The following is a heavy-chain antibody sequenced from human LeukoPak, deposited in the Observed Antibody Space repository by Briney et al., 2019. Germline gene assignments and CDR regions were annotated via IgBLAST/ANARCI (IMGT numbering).Heavy chain of an antibody. CDR2: INPSGGST. CDR1: GYTFTSYY. J-gene: IGHJ4*02. CDR3: ARELPSPNDHHYFDY. D-gene: IGHD1-1*01. V-gene: IGHV1-46*01. Sequence: ASVKVSCKASGYTFTSYYMHWVRQAPGQGLEWMGIINPSGGSTSYAQKFRGRVTMTRDMSTSTVYMELSSLRSEDTAVYYCARELPSPNDHHYFDYWGQGTLATVSS.